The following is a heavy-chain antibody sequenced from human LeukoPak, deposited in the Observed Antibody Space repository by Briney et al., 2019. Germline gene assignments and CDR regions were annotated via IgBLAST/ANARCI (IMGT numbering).Heavy chain of an antibody. J-gene: IGHJ6*02. CDR3: VKFVYILATPYYYGMDV. V-gene: IGHV3-64D*06. Sequence: GGSLRLSCSASGFTFSSYAMHWVRQAPGRGLEYVSAISSDGGSTYYADSVKGRFTISRDNSKNTLYLQMSSLRAEDTAVYYCVKFVYILATPYYYGMDVCGQGTTVTVSS. D-gene: IGHD5-12*01. CDR2: ISSDGGST. CDR1: GFTFSSYA.